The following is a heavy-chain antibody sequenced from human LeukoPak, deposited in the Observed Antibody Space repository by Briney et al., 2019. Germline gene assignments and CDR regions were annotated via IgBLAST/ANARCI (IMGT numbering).Heavy chain of an antibody. V-gene: IGHV4-4*02. J-gene: IGHJ4*02. D-gene: IGHD6-13*01. CDR1: GGSISSSNW. CDR3: ARDLGIAAANFDY. Sequence: SGTLSLTCAVSGGSISSSNWWSWVRQPPGKGLEWIGEIYHSGSTNYNPSLKSRVTISVDKSKNQFSLKLSSVTTADTAVYYCARDLGIAAANFDYWGQGTLVTVSS. CDR2: IYHSGST.